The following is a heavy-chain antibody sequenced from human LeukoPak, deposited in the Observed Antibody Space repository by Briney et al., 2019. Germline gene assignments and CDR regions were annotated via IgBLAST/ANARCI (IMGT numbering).Heavy chain of an antibody. CDR1: GGSISGYY. CDR3: ARVPYGDYVRGGDAFDI. J-gene: IGHJ3*02. CDR2: IYTSGTT. Sequence: SSETLSLTCTVSGGSISGYYWSWIRQPAGKGLEWIGRIYTSGTTHDNPSLKSRVTMSVDTSKNQVSLKVSSVTAADTAVYYCARVPYGDYVRGGDAFDIWGQGTMVTVSS. V-gene: IGHV4-4*07. D-gene: IGHD4-17*01.